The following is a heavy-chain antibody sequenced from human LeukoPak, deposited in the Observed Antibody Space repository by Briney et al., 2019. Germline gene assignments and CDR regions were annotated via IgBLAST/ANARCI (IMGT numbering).Heavy chain of an antibody. CDR2: MNPNNGNT. V-gene: IGHV1-8*01. Sequence: ASVKVSCKASGFTFTSYDINWVRQASGQGLEWMGWMNPNNGNTGYAQKFQGRVTMTRDTSISTAYMELRGLRSEDTAVYYCATDLTMVRGADNWSDPWGQGTLVTVSS. CDR1: GFTFTSYD. D-gene: IGHD3-10*01. CDR3: ATDLTMVRGADNWSDP. J-gene: IGHJ5*02.